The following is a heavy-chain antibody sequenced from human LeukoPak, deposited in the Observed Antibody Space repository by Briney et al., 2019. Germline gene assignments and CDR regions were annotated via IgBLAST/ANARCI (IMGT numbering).Heavy chain of an antibody. D-gene: IGHD3-16*01. Sequence: GGSLRLSCAASGFTVSGSYMSWVRQAPGKGLEWVSIIYAGGNTCYADSVKGRFTISRDISKNTVDLQMNSLRAEDTAVYYCAKTQSYALNFWGQGTLVTVSS. V-gene: IGHV3-53*01. CDR3: AKTQSYALNF. CDR1: GFTVSGSY. CDR2: IYAGGNT. J-gene: IGHJ4*02.